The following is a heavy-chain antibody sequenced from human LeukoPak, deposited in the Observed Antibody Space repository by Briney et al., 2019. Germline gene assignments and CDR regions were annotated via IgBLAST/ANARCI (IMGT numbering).Heavy chain of an antibody. CDR1: GYTFTTYG. V-gene: IGHV1-18*01. Sequence: ASVKVSCKASGYTFTTYGISWVRQGPGQGLEWMGWISAYNGNTKNAQKFQGRVTMTTDTSTSTAYMELRSLRSDDTAVYYCARDPPGQLVSGFDIWGQGTMVTVSS. CDR2: ISAYNGNT. D-gene: IGHD6-6*01. CDR3: ARDPPGQLVSGFDI. J-gene: IGHJ3*02.